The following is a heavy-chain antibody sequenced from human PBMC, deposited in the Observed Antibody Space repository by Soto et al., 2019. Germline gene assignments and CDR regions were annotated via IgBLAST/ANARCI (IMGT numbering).Heavy chain of an antibody. Sequence: SETLSLTCSVSGDYIHVGGYYRTWIRQRPGKGLEWMGYIYYTGKTYYNPSLESRLTMSVDRSKNQFSLRLTSVTAADTAVYFCGRDLTSNANCIDPWGQGTLVTVSS. CDR3: GRDLTSNANCIDP. J-gene: IGHJ5*02. CDR1: GDYIHVGGYY. V-gene: IGHV4-30-4*01. D-gene: IGHD2-2*01. CDR2: IYYTGKT.